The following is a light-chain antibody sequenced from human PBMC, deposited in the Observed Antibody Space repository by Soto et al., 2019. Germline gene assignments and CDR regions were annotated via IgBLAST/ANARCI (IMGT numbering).Light chain of an antibody. CDR2: GAS. J-gene: IGKJ1*01. CDR1: QSVSSN. V-gene: IGKV3-15*01. Sequence: EIVMTRSPATLSVSPGERATLSCRASQSVSSNLAWYQHKPGQAPRLLIYGASTRATGIPARFSVSGSGTEFTLTISSLQSENFAVYYCHQYNNWPPMAFGQGTKVEIK. CDR3: HQYNNWPPMA.